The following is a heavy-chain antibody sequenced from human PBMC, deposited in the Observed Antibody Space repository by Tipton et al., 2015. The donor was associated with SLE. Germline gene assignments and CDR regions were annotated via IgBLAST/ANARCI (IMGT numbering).Heavy chain of an antibody. CDR3: VRSYQGMD. V-gene: IGHV4-59*01. CDR2: IHYSGNT. CDR1: GDSLSSSY. Sequence: TLSLTCIVSGDSLSSSYWSWIRQPPGKGLEWIGYIHYSGNTDYNPSLKSRVTISADTSKSQFSLTLNFVTAADTAVYYCVRSYQGMDWGQGTLVTVSS. J-gene: IGHJ4*02. D-gene: IGHD2-2*01.